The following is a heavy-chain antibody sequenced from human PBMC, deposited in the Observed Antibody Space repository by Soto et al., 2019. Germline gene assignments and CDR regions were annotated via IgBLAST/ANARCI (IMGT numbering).Heavy chain of an antibody. CDR1: GYKFTAFY. Sequence: ASVKFSCKTPGYKFTAFYLHWVRQAPGQGLEWMGWINPNTGGTNFAPKFQDRVTMTRDTSISTAYLELSRLASDDTAVYYCARDRPPDYWGQGTLVTVSS. CDR2: INPNTGGT. CDR3: ARDRPPDY. V-gene: IGHV1-2*02. J-gene: IGHJ4*02.